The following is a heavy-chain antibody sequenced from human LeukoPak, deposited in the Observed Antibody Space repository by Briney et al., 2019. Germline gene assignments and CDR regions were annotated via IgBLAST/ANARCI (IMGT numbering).Heavy chain of an antibody. J-gene: IGHJ4*02. CDR1: GFTFSTSA. CDR2: IIVGSGAT. D-gene: IGHD3-3*01. Sequence: SVKVSCKASGFTFSTSAVQWVRQARGQPLEWIGWIIVGSGATNYAHGLQGRLTITRDMSTSTSYMELSSLRSEDTAVYYCAAEVDPIFGVTSYDYWGQGTLVTVSS. CDR3: AAEVDPIFGVTSYDY. V-gene: IGHV1-58*01.